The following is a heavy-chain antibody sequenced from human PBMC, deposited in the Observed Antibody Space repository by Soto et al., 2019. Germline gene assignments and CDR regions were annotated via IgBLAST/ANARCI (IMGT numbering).Heavy chain of an antibody. Sequence: QVQLVGSGGGWVKPGESLRLSCIGSGFFLSNNWMTWIRQAPGKGLEWVSYISASGDYTIYADSLKGRFTISRDNARNSLWLQRNSLTAEDTAVYYCARSSGWRQVGVYNYGLDVWGQGTTVIVSS. V-gene: IGHV3-11*06. CDR3: ARSSGWRQVGVYNYGLDV. D-gene: IGHD2-8*01. CDR2: ISASGDYT. J-gene: IGHJ6*02. CDR1: GFFLSNNW.